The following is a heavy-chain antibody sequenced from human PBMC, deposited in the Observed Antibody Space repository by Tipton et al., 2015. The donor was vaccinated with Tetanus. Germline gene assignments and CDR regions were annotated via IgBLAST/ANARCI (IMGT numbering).Heavy chain of an antibody. D-gene: IGHD3-3*01. CDR2: ISYSGST. V-gene: IGHV4-61*01. J-gene: IGHJ4*02. Sequence: TLSLTCSVSGVSVRSGSYYWNWIRQPPGQGLEWLAYISYSGSTNSNYDLKSRITTSRDTSKNQFSLRLSSVTAADTAVYYCARANYDFPKKGPFDSWGQGTLVLVSS. CDR3: ARANYDFPKKGPFDS. CDR1: GVSVRSGSYY.